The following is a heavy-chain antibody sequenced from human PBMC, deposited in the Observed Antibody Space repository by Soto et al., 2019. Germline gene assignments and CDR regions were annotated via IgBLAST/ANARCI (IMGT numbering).Heavy chain of an antibody. CDR3: ARWGGYSSRWTNTYFDY. J-gene: IGHJ4*02. CDR1: GFTFSSYA. D-gene: IGHD6-13*01. Sequence: QVQLVESGGGVVQPGRSLRLSCAASGFTFSSYAMHWVRQAPGKGLEWVAVISYDGSNKYYADSVKGRFTISRENSKNTLYLQMNSLRAEDTAVYYCARWGGYSSRWTNTYFDYWGQGTLVTVSS. CDR2: ISYDGSNK. V-gene: IGHV3-30-3*01.